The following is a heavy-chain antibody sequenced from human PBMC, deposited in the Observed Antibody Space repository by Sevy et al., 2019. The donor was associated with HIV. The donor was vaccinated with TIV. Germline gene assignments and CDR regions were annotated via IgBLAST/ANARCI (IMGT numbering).Heavy chain of an antibody. CDR2: IYYSGST. CDR1: GGSISSSAYY. J-gene: IGHJ5*02. D-gene: IGHD1-26*01. CDR3: ARSKLGREGEYWFDP. V-gene: IGHV4-31*03. Sequence: SETLSLTCTVSGGSISSSAYYWSWIRHHPGKGLECIGYIYYSGSTYYNPYLKSRVTISVDTSKNQFSLSLSSVTAADTAVYYCARSKLGREGEYWFDPWGQGTLVTVSS.